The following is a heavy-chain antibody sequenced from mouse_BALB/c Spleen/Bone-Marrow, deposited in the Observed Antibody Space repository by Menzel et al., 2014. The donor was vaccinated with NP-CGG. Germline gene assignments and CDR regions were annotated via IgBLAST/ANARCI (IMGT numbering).Heavy chain of an antibody. J-gene: IGHJ2*01. D-gene: IGHD2-1*01. CDR2: INPSNGRT. CDR3: ARSGNYYFDY. Sequence: QVQLKQSGAELVKPGASVKLSCKASGYTFTSYWMHWVKQRPGQGLEWIGEINPSNGRTNYNEKFKNKATLTVDKSSSTAYMQLSCLTSDDSAVYYCARSGNYYFDYWGQGTTLTVSS. V-gene: IGHV1S81*02. CDR1: GYTFTSYW.